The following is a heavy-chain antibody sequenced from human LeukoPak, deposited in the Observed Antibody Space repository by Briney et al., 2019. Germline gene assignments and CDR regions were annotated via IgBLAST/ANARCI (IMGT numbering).Heavy chain of an antibody. CDR3: ASMSGYYPSYYFDY. CDR1: GYTFTSYG. J-gene: IGHJ4*02. Sequence: ASVKVSCKASGYTFTSYGISWVRQAPGQGLEWLGWISAYDGNIDYAQKLQGRVTLTTDTSTSTAYMEVRSLRSDDTAVYYCASMSGYYPSYYFDYWGQGTLVTVSS. D-gene: IGHD3-3*01. CDR2: ISAYDGNI. V-gene: IGHV1-18*01.